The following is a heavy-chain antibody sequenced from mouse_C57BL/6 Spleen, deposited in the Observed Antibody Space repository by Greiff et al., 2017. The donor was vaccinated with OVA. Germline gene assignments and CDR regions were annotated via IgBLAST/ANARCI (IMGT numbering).Heavy chain of an antibody. Sequence: VQLKESGPVLVKPGASVKMSCKASGYTFTDYYMNWVKQSHGKSLEWIGVINPYNGGTSYNQKFKGKATLTVDKSSSTAYMELNSLTSEDSAVYYCARYYDYGWDYWGQGTTLTVSS. D-gene: IGHD2-4*01. CDR1: GYTFTDYY. CDR3: ARYYDYGWDY. V-gene: IGHV1-19*01. CDR2: INPYNGGT. J-gene: IGHJ2*01.